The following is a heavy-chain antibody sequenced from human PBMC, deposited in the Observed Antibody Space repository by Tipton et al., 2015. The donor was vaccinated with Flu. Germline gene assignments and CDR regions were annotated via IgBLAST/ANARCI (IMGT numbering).Heavy chain of an antibody. CDR1: GGSISSISHY. CDR3: GRSLSRANWFDP. V-gene: IGHV4-39*07. D-gene: IGHD3-3*02. J-gene: IGHJ5*02. Sequence: LRLSCTVSGGSISSISHYWGWIRQSPGKGLEWIVSIYYSGNTYYNPSLKSRVTISVDTSKNQFSLKLSSVTAADTAVYYCGRSLSRANWFDPWGQGTLVTVSS. CDR2: IYYSGNT.